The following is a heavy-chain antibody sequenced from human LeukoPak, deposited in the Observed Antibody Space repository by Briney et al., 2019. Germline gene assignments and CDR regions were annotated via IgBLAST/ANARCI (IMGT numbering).Heavy chain of an antibody. CDR1: GGSFSGYY. D-gene: IGHD4-17*01. Sequence: PSETLSLTCAVYGGSFSGYYWSWIRQPPGKGLEWIGEINHSGSTNYNPSLKSRVTISVDTSKNQFSLKLSSVTAADTAVYYCASRPKIRDLFAFDIWGQGTMVTVSS. CDR2: INHSGST. V-gene: IGHV4-34*01. J-gene: IGHJ3*02. CDR3: ASRPKIRDLFAFDI.